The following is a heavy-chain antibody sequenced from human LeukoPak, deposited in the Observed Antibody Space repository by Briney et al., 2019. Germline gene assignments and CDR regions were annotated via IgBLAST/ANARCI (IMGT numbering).Heavy chain of an antibody. V-gene: IGHV3-21*01. CDR1: GFTFSSYS. CDR2: ISSSSSYI. CDR3: ARALVRGVIPDY. J-gene: IGHJ4*02. Sequence: GGSLRLSCAAPGFTFSSYSMNWVRQAPGKGLEWVSSISSSSSYIYYADSVKGRFTISRDNAKNSLYLQMNSLRAEDTAVYYCARALVRGVIPDYWGQGTLVTVSS. D-gene: IGHD3-10*01.